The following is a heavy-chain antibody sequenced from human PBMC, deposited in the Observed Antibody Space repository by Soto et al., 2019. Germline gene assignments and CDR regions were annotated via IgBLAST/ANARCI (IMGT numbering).Heavy chain of an antibody. CDR1: GFTFSSYP. D-gene: IGHD6-6*01. CDR2: ISGGSTNA. Sequence: GGSLRLSCAASGFTFSSYPMSWVRQAPGKGLEWVAGISGGSTNAYYAGSVKGRITISRDNSKNTLYLQFNSLRAEDTAIYYCAKEAARPGPCDYWGQGTLVTVSS. V-gene: IGHV3-23*01. CDR3: AKEAARPGPCDY. J-gene: IGHJ4*02.